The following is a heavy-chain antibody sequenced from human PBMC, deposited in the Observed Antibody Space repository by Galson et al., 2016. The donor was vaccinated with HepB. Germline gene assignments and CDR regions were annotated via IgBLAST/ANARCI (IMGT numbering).Heavy chain of an antibody. D-gene: IGHD2-15*01. CDR1: AYSFSSHG. J-gene: IGHJ5*02. V-gene: IGHV1-18*01. Sequence: SVKVSCKASAYSFSSHGIAWVRQAPGQGLEWMGWISTHDGNTKYAQRFQDRVTMTTEASTTTAYMELRSLRSDDTAVYYCATTVPGIVIVVANFDPWGQGTLVTVSS. CDR3: ATTVPGIVIVVANFDP. CDR2: ISTHDGNT.